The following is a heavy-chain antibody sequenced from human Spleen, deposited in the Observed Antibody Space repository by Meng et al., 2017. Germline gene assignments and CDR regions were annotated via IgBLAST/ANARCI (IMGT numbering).Heavy chain of an antibody. CDR3: AREFRMGVVVAATGGYFHY. V-gene: IGHV4-39*07. Sequence: SETLSLTCTVSGGSISSSSYYWGWIRQPPGKGLEWIGSIYYSGSTYYNPSLKSRVTISVDTSKNQFSLKLSSVTAADTAGYYCAREFRMGVVVAATGGYFHYWGQGTLVTVSS. J-gene: IGHJ4*02. CDR1: GGSISSSSYY. D-gene: IGHD2-15*01. CDR2: IYYSGST.